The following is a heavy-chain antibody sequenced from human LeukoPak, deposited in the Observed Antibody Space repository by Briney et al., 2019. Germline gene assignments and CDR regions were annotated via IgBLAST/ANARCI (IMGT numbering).Heavy chain of an antibody. CDR1: GFTFSXXX. V-gene: IGHV3-23*01. J-gene: IGHJ5*02. CDR2: ISGSGGST. CDR3: AKEGRYSRPFDP. Sequence: XASGFTFSXXXXXWVRXAPGXXXXXVSAISGSGGSTYYADSVKGRFTISRDNSKNTLYLQMNSLRAEDTAVYYCAKEGRYSRPFDPWGQGTLVTVSS. D-gene: IGHD6-13*01.